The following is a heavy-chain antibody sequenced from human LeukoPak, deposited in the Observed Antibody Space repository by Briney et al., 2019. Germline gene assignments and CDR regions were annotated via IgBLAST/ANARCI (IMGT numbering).Heavy chain of an antibody. CDR3: AAERSGELMAY. J-gene: IGHJ4*02. V-gene: IGHV1-24*01. D-gene: IGHD3-3*01. Sequence: ASVQVSCKVSGYTLTELSVYWVRQAPGKGRVWMGGLDRGDGAKIYAQRFQGRVSVTEDTSTGTAYMELSSLTSNDTAVYFCAAERSGELMAYWGQGTLVTVSS. CDR1: GYTLTELS. CDR2: LDRGDGAK.